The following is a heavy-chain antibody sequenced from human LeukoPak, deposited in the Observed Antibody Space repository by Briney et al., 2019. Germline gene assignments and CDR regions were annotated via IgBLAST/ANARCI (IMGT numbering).Heavy chain of an antibody. V-gene: IGHV4-30-2*01. CDR3: ARGGHRKYCSSTSCYGYFQH. CDR2: IYHSGST. J-gene: IGHJ1*01. CDR1: GGSISSGGYS. D-gene: IGHD2-2*01. Sequence: SETLSLTCAVSGGSISSGGYSWSWLRQPPGTGLEWIGYIYHSGSTYYNPSLKSRVTISVDRSKNQFSLKLSSVTAADTAVYYCARGGHRKYCSSTSCYGYFQHWGQGTLVTVSS.